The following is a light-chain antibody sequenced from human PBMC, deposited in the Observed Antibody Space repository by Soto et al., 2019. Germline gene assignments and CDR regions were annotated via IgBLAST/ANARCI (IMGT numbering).Light chain of an antibody. V-gene: IGKV3D-15*01. CDR2: GAS. J-gene: IGKJ1*01. CDR1: QSISDT. CDR3: QHSGDFRWT. Sequence: EIVMTQSPATLSVSPGGRATLSCRASQSISDTLAWYQQKPGQAPRLLIYGASSRATGIPDRFSGSGSGTDFTLTISRLEPEDFAVYYCQHSGDFRWTFGLGTKVDI.